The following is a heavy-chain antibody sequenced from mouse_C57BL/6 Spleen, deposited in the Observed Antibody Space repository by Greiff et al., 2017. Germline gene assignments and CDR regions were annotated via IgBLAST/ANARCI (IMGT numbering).Heavy chain of an antibody. V-gene: IGHV1-72*01. D-gene: IGHD2-5*01. CDR1: GYTFTSYW. J-gene: IGHJ2*01. CDR2: IGPNSGGT. CDR3: ARTYYSNYRYFDY. Sequence: QVQLQQPGAELVKPGASVKLSCKASGYTFTSYWMHWVKQRPGRGLEWIGRIGPNSGGTKYNEKFKSKATLTVDKPSSTAYMQLSSLTSEDSAVYYCARTYYSNYRYFDYWGQGTTLTVSS.